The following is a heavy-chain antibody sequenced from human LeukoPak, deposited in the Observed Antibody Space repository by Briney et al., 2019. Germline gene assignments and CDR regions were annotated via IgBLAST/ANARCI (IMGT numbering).Heavy chain of an antibody. J-gene: IGHJ3*02. CDR1: GGSISSYY. CDR3: ARASAFDI. Sequence: SETLSLTCTVSGGSISSYYWSWIRQPPGKGLEWIGYIYCSGSTNYNPSLMSRVTIPVDTSKNQFSLKLSSVTAADTAVYYCARASAFDIWGQGTMVTVSS. CDR2: IYCSGST. V-gene: IGHV4-59*01.